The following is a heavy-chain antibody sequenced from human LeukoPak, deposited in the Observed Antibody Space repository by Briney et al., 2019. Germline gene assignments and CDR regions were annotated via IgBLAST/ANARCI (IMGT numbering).Heavy chain of an antibody. CDR1: GGSFSGYY. CDR3: ARVTPTGGGDY. Sequence: SETLSLTCAVYGGSFSGYYWSWIRQPPGKGLEWIGEINHSGSTNYNPSLKSRVTISVDTSKNQFSLKLSSVTAADTAVYYCARVTPTGGGDYWGQGTLVTVSS. D-gene: IGHD2-15*01. V-gene: IGHV4-34*01. J-gene: IGHJ4*02. CDR2: INHSGST.